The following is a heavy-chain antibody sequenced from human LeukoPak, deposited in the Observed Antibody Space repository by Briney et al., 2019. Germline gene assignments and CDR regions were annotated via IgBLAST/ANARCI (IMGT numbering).Heavy chain of an antibody. J-gene: IGHJ3*02. CDR3: ARDLASTHDAFDI. D-gene: IGHD6-19*01. Sequence: PGGSLRLSCAASGFTVSSNYMSWVRQAPGKGLEWVSVIYSGGSTYYADSVKGRFTISRDNSKNTLYLQMNSLRAEDTAVYYCARDLASTHDAFDIWGQGTMVTVSS. CDR1: GFTVSSNY. V-gene: IGHV3-53*01. CDR2: IYSGGST.